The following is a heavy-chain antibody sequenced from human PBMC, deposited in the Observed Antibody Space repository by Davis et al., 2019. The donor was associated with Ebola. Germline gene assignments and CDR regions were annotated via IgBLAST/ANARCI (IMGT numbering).Heavy chain of an antibody. CDR3: ARDYYYDSSGLNWFDP. Sequence: GRFTISRDDAKNSLYLQMNSLRAEDTAVYYCARDYYYDSSGLNWFDPWGQGTLVTVSS. D-gene: IGHD3-22*01. V-gene: IGHV3-48*01. J-gene: IGHJ5*02.